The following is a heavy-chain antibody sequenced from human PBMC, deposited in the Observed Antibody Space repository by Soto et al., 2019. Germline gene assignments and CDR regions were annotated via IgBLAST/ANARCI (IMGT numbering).Heavy chain of an antibody. V-gene: IGHV1-46*03. J-gene: IGHJ4*02. CDR1: GYTFTIYY. CDR2: INPSGRST. CDR3: VRGWGAPGATFDY. Sequence: ASVKVSCKASGYTFTIYYMHWVRQAPGQGLEWMGMINPSGRSTNYAQNFQGRVTVTRDTSTSTVYMELSSLRSNDTAVYYCVRGWGAPGATFDYWGQGTVVTVPQ. D-gene: IGHD1-26*01.